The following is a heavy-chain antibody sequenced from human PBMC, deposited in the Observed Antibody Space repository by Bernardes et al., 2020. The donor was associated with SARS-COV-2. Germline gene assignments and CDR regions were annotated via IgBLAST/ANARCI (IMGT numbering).Heavy chain of an antibody. CDR2: IYYSGST. J-gene: IGHJ4*02. CDR3: ARHSLRKTYIVVVSAAITFDY. Sequence: SETLSLTCTVSGGSISSSSYYWGWIRQPPGKGLEWIGSIYYSGSTYYNPSLKSRVTISVDTSKNQFSLKLSSVTAADTAVYYCARHSLRKTYIVVVSAAITFDYWGQGTLVTVSS. V-gene: IGHV4-39*01. D-gene: IGHD2-2*02. CDR1: GGSISSSSYY.